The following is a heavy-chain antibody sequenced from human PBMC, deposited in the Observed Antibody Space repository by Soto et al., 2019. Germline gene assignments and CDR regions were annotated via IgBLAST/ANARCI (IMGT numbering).Heavy chain of an antibody. J-gene: IGHJ4*02. V-gene: IGHV4-39*01. CDR3: ARHRITMVRGVIMKPYYFDY. Sequence: SETLSLTCTVSGGSISSSSYYWGWIRQPPGKGLEWIGSIYYSGSTYYNPSLKSRVTISVDTSKNQFSLKLSSVTAADTAVYYCARHRITMVRGVIMKPYYFDYWGQGTLVTVS. D-gene: IGHD3-10*01. CDR1: GGSISSSSYY. CDR2: IYYSGST.